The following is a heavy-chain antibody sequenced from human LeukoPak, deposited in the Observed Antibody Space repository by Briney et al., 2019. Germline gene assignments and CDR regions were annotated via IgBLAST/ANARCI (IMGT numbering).Heavy chain of an antibody. D-gene: IGHD3-9*01. Sequence: SETLSLTCTVSGGSISSYYWSWIRQPPGKGLEWIGYIYYSGSTNYNPSLKSRVTISVDTSKNQFSLKLSSVTAADTAVYYCARDTRLYDTVQTYAFDIWGQGTMVTVSS. J-gene: IGHJ3*02. CDR2: IYYSGST. CDR3: ARDTRLYDTVQTYAFDI. V-gene: IGHV4-59*01. CDR1: GGSISSYY.